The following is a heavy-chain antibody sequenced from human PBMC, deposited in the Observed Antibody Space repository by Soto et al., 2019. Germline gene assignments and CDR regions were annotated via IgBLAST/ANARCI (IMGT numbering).Heavy chain of an antibody. D-gene: IGHD3-10*01. CDR1: GFSLSTSGMG. J-gene: IGHJ4*02. V-gene: IGHV2-5*02. CDR3: AHLLWPGINHYFDY. Sequence: QITLKESGPTLVKPTQTLTLTCTFSGFSLSTSGMGVGWIRQPPGKALEWLAVIYWDDDKQYRQSLRNRLTITKDTSKSQVVLTMTNVDPEYTATYYCAHLLWPGINHYFDYWGQGSLVTVSS. CDR2: IYWDDDK.